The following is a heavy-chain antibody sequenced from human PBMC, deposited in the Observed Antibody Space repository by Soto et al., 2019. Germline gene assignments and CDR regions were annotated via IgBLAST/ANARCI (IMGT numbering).Heavy chain of an antibody. CDR3: ARGLGVGNYHFWSGPPPPRGYYYSYLDV. D-gene: IGHD3-3*01. CDR1: GGSISSGGYY. Sequence: SETLSLTCTVSGGSISSGGYYWSWIRQHPGKGLEWIGYIYYSGSTNYNPSLKSRVTISVDTSKNQFSLKLSSVTAADTAVYYCARGLGVGNYHFWSGPPPPRGYYYSYLDVWGTGTTVTVFS. V-gene: IGHV4-61*08. J-gene: IGHJ6*03. CDR2: IYYSGST.